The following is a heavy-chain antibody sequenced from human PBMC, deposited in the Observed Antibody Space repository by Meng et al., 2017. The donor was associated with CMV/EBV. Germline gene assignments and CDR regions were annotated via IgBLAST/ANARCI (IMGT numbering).Heavy chain of an antibody. V-gene: IGHV4-4*07. J-gene: IGHJ4*02. CDR1: GGSISSYY. CDR3: ARGPEVDYGDYVGLDY. CDR2: IYTSGST. Sequence: QGQRQGAAQGLRTPSETLSPTSASSGGSISSYYWSWIRQPAGKGLEWIGRIYTSGSTNYNPSLKSRVTMSVDTSKNQFSLKLSSVTAADTAVYYCARGPEVDYGDYVGLDYWGQGTLVTVSS. D-gene: IGHD4-17*01.